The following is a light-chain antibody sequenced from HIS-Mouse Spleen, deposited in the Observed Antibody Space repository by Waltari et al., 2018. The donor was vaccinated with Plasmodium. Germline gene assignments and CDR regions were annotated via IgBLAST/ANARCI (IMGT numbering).Light chain of an antibody. CDR2: AAS. V-gene: IGKV1-27*01. CDR1: QGISNY. CDR3: QKYNSALT. J-gene: IGKJ3*01. Sequence: DIQMTQSPSSLSASVGDRVTITCRASQGISNYLAWYQQKPGKVPKLLIYAASTLQSGVPSRFSGRGSGTDFTLTISSLQPEDVATYYCQKYNSALTFGPGTKVDIK.